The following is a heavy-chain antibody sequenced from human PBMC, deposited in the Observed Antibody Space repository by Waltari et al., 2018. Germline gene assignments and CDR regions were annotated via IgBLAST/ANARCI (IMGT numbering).Heavy chain of an antibody. CDR3: ARVGYCSGGSCSFDY. CDR1: GYSISSGYY. V-gene: IGHV4-38-2*01. D-gene: IGHD2-15*01. CDR2: IYHSGST. J-gene: IGHJ4*02. Sequence: QVQLQESGPGLVKPSETLSLTCAVSGYSISSGYYWGWIRQPPGKGLEWIGSIYHSGSTNYNPSLKSRVTISVDTSKNQFSLKLSSVTAADTAVYYCARVGYCSGGSCSFDYWGQGTLVTVSS.